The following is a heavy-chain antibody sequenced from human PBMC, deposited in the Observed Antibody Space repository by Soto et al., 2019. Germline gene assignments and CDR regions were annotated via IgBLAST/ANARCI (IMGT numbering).Heavy chain of an antibody. V-gene: IGHV4-59*08. Sequence: SETLSLTCTVSGGSISSYYWSWIRQPPGNGLEWIGYIYYSGSTNYNPSLKGRVTFSVDTSKHRFSLKLSSVTVPDPAVYSCARRYGSCFDYWSQGTLVTVSS. CDR3: ARRYGSCFDY. D-gene: IGHD5-18*01. J-gene: IGHJ4*02. CDR2: IYYSGST. CDR1: GGSISSYY.